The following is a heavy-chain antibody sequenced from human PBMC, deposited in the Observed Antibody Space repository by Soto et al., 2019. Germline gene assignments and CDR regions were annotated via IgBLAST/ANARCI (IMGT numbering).Heavy chain of an antibody. V-gene: IGHV4-30-4*01. CDR3: ARGRDILVVPALSRMDYYSYGMDV. D-gene: IGHD2-2*01. CDR1: GGSSSSGDYY. Sequence: SETLSLTCTVSGGSSSSGDYYWSWIRQPPGKGLEWIGYIYYSGSTYYNPSLKGRVTISVDTSKNQFSLKLSSVTAADTAVYYCARGRDILVVPALSRMDYYSYGMDVWGQGTTVTVSS. CDR2: IYYSGST. J-gene: IGHJ6*02.